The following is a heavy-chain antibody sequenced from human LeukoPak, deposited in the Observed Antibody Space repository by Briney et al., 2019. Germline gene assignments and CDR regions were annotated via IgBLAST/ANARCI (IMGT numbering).Heavy chain of an antibody. CDR3: ARKYCSSASCYSPFDY. V-gene: IGHV5-10-1*01. J-gene: IGHJ4*02. CDR1: GYSFTSYW. Sequence: LGESLKISCKGSGYSFTSYWISWVRQMPGKGLEWMGRIDPSDSYTNYSPSFQGHVTISADKSISTAYLQWSSLKASDTAMYYCARKYCSSASCYSPFDYWGQGTLVTVSS. CDR2: IDPSDSYT. D-gene: IGHD2-2*02.